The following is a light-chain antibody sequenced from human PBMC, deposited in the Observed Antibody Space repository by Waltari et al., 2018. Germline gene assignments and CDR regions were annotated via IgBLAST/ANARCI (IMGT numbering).Light chain of an antibody. CDR1: SGSIASNF. CDR3: QSYDDDLKGV. CDR2: EDN. J-gene: IGLJ3*02. Sequence: FMLTQPHSLSESPGKTVIISCTRSSGSIASNFVQWCQHRPGSAPTTIIFEDNQRPSGAPDRFSGSIERSSNSASLTISGLKPEDEAGYYCQSYDDDLKGVFGGGTKLTVL. V-gene: IGLV6-57*04.